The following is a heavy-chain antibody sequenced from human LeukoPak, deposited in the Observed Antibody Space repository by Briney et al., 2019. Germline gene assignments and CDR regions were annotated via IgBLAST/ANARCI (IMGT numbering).Heavy chain of an antibody. CDR3: AKMHITGTTAAYYFDY. D-gene: IGHD1-20*01. Sequence: GGSLRLSCAASGFTFSAFAMTWVRQAPGKGLEWVAVISYDGSNKYYADSVKGRFTISRDNSKNTLYLQMNSLRAEDKAVYYCAKMHITGTTAAYYFDYWGQGTLVTVSS. V-gene: IGHV3-30*18. J-gene: IGHJ4*02. CDR1: GFTFSAFA. CDR2: ISYDGSNK.